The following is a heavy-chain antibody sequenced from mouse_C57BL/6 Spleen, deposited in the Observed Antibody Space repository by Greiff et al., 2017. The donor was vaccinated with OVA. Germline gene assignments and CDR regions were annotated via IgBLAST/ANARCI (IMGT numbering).Heavy chain of an antibody. CDR2: IWSGGST. CDR1: GFSLTSYG. Sequence: VKLQESGPGLVQPSQSLSITCTVSGFSLTSYGVHWVRQPPGKGLEWLGVIWSGGSTDYKAAFISRLSISKDNSKSQVFFKMNSLQADDTAIYYCAKTLYGSSPYAMDYWGQGTSVTVSS. D-gene: IGHD1-1*01. V-gene: IGHV2-4*01. J-gene: IGHJ4*01. CDR3: AKTLYGSSPYAMDY.